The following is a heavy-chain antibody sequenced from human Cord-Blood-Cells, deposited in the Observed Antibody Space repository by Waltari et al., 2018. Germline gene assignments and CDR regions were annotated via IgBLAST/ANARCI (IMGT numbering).Heavy chain of an antibody. D-gene: IGHD5-12*01. J-gene: IGHJ3*02. V-gene: IGHV3-7*01. CDR3: ARDRIGTTNDAFDI. CDR2: IKQDGSEK. Sequence: EVQLVESGGGLVQPGGSLRLSCAASGSTFSSYWMSWFRQAPGKGLEWVANIKQDGSEKYYVDSVKGRFTISGDNAKNSLYLQMNSLRAEDTAVYYCARDRIGTTNDAFDIWGQGTMVTVSS. CDR1: GSTFSSYW.